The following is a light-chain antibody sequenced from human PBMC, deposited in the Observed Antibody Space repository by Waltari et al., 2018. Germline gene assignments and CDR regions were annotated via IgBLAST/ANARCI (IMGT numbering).Light chain of an antibody. CDR1: RYNIRRSH. CDR2: RDN. J-gene: IGLJ3*02. Sequence: QSVLPQPPSVSGTPGQRVTISCSGSRYNIRRSHVLLYPQVPGTAPQLPIYRYQQSPGTAPKLLIYRDNQRPSGVPDRFSGSRSGTSASLAIGALRSVDEADYYCAVWDDILTAWVFGGGTKLTVL. CDR3: AVWDDILTAWV. V-gene: IGLV1-47*01.